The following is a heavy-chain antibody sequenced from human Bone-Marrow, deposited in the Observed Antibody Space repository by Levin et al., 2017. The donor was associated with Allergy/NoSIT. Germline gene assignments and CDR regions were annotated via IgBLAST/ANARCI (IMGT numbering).Heavy chain of an antibody. CDR3: ARGWHYDSGSGY. V-gene: IGHV1-8*01. CDR2: MNPNSGNT. Sequence: ASVKVSCKASGYSFTSYDINWVRQATGQGLEWMGWMNPNSGNTGYAQKFQGRVTMTRNTSISTAYMELSSLRSEDTAVYYCARGWHYDSGSGYWGQGTLVTVSS. CDR1: GYSFTSYD. D-gene: IGHD3-10*01. J-gene: IGHJ4*02.